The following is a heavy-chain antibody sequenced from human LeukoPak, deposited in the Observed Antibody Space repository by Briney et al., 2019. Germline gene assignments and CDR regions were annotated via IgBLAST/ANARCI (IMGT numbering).Heavy chain of an antibody. J-gene: IGHJ3*02. V-gene: IGHV3-23*01. CDR2: ISGSGGST. D-gene: IGHD5-12*01. CDR1: GFTFSSYA. CDR3: AKAAYSAYSSDAFDI. Sequence: GGSLRLSCAASGFTFSSYAMNWVRQASGKGLEWVSVISGSGGSTYHADSVKGRFTISRDNSKNTLYMQMNSLRAEDTAVYYCAKAAYSAYSSDAFDIWGQGTMVTVSS.